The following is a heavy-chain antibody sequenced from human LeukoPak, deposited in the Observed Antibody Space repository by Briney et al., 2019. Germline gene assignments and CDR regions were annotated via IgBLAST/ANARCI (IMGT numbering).Heavy chain of an antibody. J-gene: IGHJ4*02. Sequence: ASVKVSCKTSGYTFTNYGITWVRQAPGQGLEWVVWISANNGETNYAQKFQGRVTVTTDTSTSTAYMELRSLRSDDTAVYYCARAPPRLTAAGYDYWGQGTLVTVSS. CDR1: GYTFTNYG. CDR2: ISANNGET. D-gene: IGHD6-13*01. V-gene: IGHV1-18*01. CDR3: ARAPPRLTAAGYDY.